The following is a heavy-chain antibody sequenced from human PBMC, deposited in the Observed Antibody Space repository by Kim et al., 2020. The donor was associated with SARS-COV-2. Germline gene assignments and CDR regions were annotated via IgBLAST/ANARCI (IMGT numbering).Heavy chain of an antibody. J-gene: IGHJ4*02. V-gene: IGHV3-23*01. CDR2: ISGSGGST. CDR1: GFTFSSDA. D-gene: IGHD3-22*01. Sequence: GGSLRLSCAASGFTFSSDAMSWVRQAPGKGLEWVSAISGSGGSTYYADSVKGRFTISRDNSKNTLYLQMNSLRAEDTAVYYCAKDSGTDEYYYDSSGYLDYWGQGTLVTVSS. CDR3: AKDSGTDEYYYDSSGYLDY.